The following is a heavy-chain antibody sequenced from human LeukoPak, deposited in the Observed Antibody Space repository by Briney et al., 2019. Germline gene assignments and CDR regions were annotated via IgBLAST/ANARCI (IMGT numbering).Heavy chain of an antibody. J-gene: IGHJ5*02. V-gene: IGHV4-30-4*01. D-gene: IGHD3-3*01. CDR1: GGSLSSGDYY. CDR3: ARATDFWSGYYNWFDP. Sequence: SQTLSLTCTVSGGSLSSGDYYWGWIRQPPGKGLGWIGYIYYSGSTYYNPSLKSRVTIAVDTYKNPFSLKMSSVTAAATDVYYCARATDFWSGYYNWFDPWGPRTLVTVSS. CDR2: IYYSGST.